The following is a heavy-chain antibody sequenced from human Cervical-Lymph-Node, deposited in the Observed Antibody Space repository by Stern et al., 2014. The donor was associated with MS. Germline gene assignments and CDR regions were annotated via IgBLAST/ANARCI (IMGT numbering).Heavy chain of an antibody. Sequence: VQLQESGPGLVKPSQTLSLTCTVSGGSISSGSYYWSWIRQPAGKGLEXIGRIYTSGSTNYNPSLKSRVTLSVDTSKNQFSLKLSSGTAADTAVYYCARGGYSYGDDAFDIWGQGTMVTVSS. J-gene: IGHJ3*02. D-gene: IGHD5-18*01. CDR3: ARGGYSYGDDAFDI. CDR1: GGSISSGSYY. V-gene: IGHV4-61*02. CDR2: IYTSGST.